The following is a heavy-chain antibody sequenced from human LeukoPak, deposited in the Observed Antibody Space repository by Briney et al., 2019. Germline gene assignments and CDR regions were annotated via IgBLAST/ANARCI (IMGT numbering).Heavy chain of an antibody. J-gene: IGHJ4*02. CDR2: IYYSGST. D-gene: IGHD2-8*01. CDR1: GGSISNYY. V-gene: IGHV4-59*08. CDR3: ARHLWNCTNGVCSVGFDY. Sequence: SETLSLTCTVSGGSISNYYWNWIRQPPGKGLEWIGYIYYSGSTNYNPSLKSRVTISVDTSKNQFSLKLSSVTAADTAVYYCARHLWNCTNGVCSVGFDYWGQGTLVTVSS.